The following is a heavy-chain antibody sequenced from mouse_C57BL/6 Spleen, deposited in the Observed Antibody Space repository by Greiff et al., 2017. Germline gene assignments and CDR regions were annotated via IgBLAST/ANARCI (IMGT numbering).Heavy chain of an antibody. V-gene: IGHV2-2*01. CDR3: ARNGYDGAWFAY. CDR2: IWSGGST. Sequence: VMLVESGPGLVQPSQSLSITCTVSGFSLTSYGVHWVRQSPGKGLEWLGVIWSGGSTDYNAAFISRLSISKDNSKSQVFFKMNSLQADDTAIYYCARNGYDGAWFAYWGQGTLVTVSA. CDR1: GFSLTSYG. J-gene: IGHJ3*01. D-gene: IGHD2-2*01.